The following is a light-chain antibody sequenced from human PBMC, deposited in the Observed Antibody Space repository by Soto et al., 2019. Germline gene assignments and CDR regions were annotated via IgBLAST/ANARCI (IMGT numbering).Light chain of an antibody. CDR1: SSDVGTYKY. J-gene: IGLJ1*01. V-gene: IGLV2-14*01. Sequence: QSVLTQPASVSGSPGQSITISCTGTSSDVGTYKYVSWYQQYPGKAPKLMIYEVSNRPSGVSNRFSGSKSGNTASLTISGLQAEDEADYYCSSYTNSSTLEGVFGTGTKVTVL. CDR2: EVS. CDR3: SSYTNSSTLEGV.